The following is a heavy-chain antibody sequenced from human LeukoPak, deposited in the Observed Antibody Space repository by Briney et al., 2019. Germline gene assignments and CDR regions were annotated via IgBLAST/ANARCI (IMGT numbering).Heavy chain of an antibody. CDR2: INHSGST. V-gene: IGHV4-34*01. D-gene: IGHD6-6*01. CDR3: ARGLGSSSSRRGHWYFDL. Sequence: SETLSLTCAVYGGSFSGYYWSWFRQPPGKGLEWIGEINHSGSTNYNPSLKSRVTISVDTSKNQFSLKLSSVTAADTAVYYCARGLGSSSSRRGHWYFDLWGRGTLVTVSS. J-gene: IGHJ2*01. CDR1: GGSFSGYY.